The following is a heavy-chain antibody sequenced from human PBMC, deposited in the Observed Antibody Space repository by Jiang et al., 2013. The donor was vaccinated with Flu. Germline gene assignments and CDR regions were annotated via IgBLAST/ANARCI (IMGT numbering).Heavy chain of an antibody. Sequence: APGQRLEWMGWINAGNGNTKYSQKFQGRVTITRDTSASTAYMELSSLRSEDTAVYYCASLAAAADYFDYWGQGTLVTVSS. CDR3: ASLAAAADYFDY. D-gene: IGHD6-13*01. J-gene: IGHJ4*02. V-gene: IGHV1-3*01. CDR2: INAGNGNT.